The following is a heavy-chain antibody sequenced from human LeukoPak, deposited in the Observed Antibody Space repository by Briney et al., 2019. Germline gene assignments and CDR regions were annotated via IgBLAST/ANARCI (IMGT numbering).Heavy chain of an antibody. CDR3: ARVRVYCSGGSCYGSDIDY. V-gene: IGHV4-34*01. Sequence: SETLSLTCAVYGGSFSGYYWSWIRQPPGKGLEWIGEINHSGSTNYNPSLKSRVTISVDKSKNQFSLKLSSVTAADTAVYYCARVRVYCSGGSCYGSDIDYWGQGTLVTVSS. D-gene: IGHD2-15*01. J-gene: IGHJ4*02. CDR1: GGSFSGYY. CDR2: INHSGST.